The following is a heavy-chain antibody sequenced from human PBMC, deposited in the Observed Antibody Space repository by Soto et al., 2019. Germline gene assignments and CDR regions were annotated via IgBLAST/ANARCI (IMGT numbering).Heavy chain of an antibody. V-gene: IGHV2-5*02. D-gene: IGHD3-16*01. CDR3: AQRTPWGGGDYFDF. Sequence: QITLKESGPTLVKPTQTLTLTCTFSVFALTTSGGSVGWIRQPPGKALEWLALIYWDDDKRYSPSLKSRLTIPKDTPKTHLALTMTTLDPLATAPYYLAQRTPWGGGDYFDFWGQGTLVTVSS. CDR1: VFALTTSGGS. J-gene: IGHJ4*02. CDR2: IYWDDDK.